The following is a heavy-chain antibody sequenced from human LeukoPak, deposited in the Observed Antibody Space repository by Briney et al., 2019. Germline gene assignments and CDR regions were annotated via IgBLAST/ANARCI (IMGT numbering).Heavy chain of an antibody. Sequence: GASLKVSCKASGYTFTDYAINWVRQAPGQGLEWMGKISAYNGNTNCPQKFQGRVNMTTDTSSNTAYMELRSLKSDDTAVYYCARGDHCSTTTCYSYYYGMDVWGQGTTVTVYS. CDR1: GYTFTDYA. CDR3: ARGDHCSTTTCYSYYYGMDV. D-gene: IGHD2-2*01. V-gene: IGHV1-18*01. CDR2: ISAYNGNT. J-gene: IGHJ6*02.